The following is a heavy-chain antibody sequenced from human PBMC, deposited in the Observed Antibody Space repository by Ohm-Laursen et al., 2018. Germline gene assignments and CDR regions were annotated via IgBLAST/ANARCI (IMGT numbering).Heavy chain of an antibody. J-gene: IGHJ6*02. D-gene: IGHD6-6*01. CDR3: ARETALGYGSSSVSVYYGMDV. Sequence: ALVKVSCKASGYTFTSYGISWVRQAPGQGLEWMGRISAYNGNTNFAQKLQGRVTMTTDTSTSTAYMELRSLRSDDTAMYYCARETALGYGSSSVSVYYGMDVWGQGTTVTVSS. CDR1: GYTFTSYG. V-gene: IGHV1-18*01. CDR2: ISAYNGNT.